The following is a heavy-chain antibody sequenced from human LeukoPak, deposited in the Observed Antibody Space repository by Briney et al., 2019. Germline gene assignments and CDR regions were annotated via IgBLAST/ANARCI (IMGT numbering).Heavy chain of an antibody. CDR3: AREYYPAVSYFDY. V-gene: IGHV1-69*04. J-gene: IGHJ4*02. Sequence: GSSVKVSCKASGGTFSSYAISWVRQAPGQGLEWMGRIIPILGIANYAQKFQGRVTITADKSTSTAYMELSSLRSDDTAVYYCAREYYPAVSYFDYWGQGTLVTVSS. D-gene: IGHD3-10*01. CDR1: GGTFSSYA. CDR2: IIPILGIA.